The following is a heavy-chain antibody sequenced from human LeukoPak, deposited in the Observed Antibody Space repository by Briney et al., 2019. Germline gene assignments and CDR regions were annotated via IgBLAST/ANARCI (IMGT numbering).Heavy chain of an antibody. Sequence: ASVKVSCKASGYTITSYYMHWVRQAPGQGLEWMGWINPNSGGTNYAQKFQGRVTMTRDTSIRTAYMELGRLTSNDTAVYYCARAVESVTTIDYWGQGTLVTVSS. J-gene: IGHJ4*02. V-gene: IGHV1-2*02. CDR1: GYTITSYY. CDR2: INPNSGGT. D-gene: IGHD4-17*01. CDR3: ARAVESVTTIDY.